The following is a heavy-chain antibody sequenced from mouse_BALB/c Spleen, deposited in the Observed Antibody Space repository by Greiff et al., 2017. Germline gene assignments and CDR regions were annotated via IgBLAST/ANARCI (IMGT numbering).Heavy chain of an antibody. CDR2: INPSTGYT. CDR1: GYTFTSYW. Sequence: QVQLQQSGAELAKPGASVKMSCKASGYTFTSYWMHWVKQRPGQGLEWIGYINPSTGYTEYNQKFKDKATLTADKSSSTAYMQLSSLTSEDSAVYYCARWSDGGFAYWGQGTLVTVSA. V-gene: IGHV1-7*01. CDR3: ARWSDGGFAY. J-gene: IGHJ3*01.